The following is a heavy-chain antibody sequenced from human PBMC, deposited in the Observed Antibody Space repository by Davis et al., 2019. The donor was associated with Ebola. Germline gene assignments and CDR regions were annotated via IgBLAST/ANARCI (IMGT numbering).Heavy chain of an antibody. V-gene: IGHV4-39*01. Sequence: MPSETLSLTCAVCGGSSSGYYWSWIRQPPGKGLEWIGSIYYSGSTYYNPSLKSRVTISVDTSKNQFSLKLSSVTAADTAVYYCATHAIFGVVTWGWFDPWGQGTLVTVSS. J-gene: IGHJ5*02. CDR2: IYYSGST. D-gene: IGHD3-3*01. CDR1: GGSSSGYY. CDR3: ATHAIFGVVTWGWFDP.